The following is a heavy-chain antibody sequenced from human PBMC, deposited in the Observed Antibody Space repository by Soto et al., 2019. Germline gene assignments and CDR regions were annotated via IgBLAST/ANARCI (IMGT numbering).Heavy chain of an antibody. Sequence: QVQLVQSGAEVKKPGASVKVSCKASGYSFTSTGICWVRQAPEQGPEWMGWTSTFNGEAKYAQKLQGRVTMTTDTSTTTAYMELRSLTSDDTAVYYCARDLDGSGSYFTDYWGQGTLVTVAS. J-gene: IGHJ4*02. CDR2: TSTFNGEA. CDR1: GYSFTSTG. CDR3: ARDLDGSGSYFTDY. V-gene: IGHV1-18*01. D-gene: IGHD3-10*01.